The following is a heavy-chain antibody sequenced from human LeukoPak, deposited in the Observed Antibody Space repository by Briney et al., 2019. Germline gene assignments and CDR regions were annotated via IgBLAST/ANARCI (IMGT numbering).Heavy chain of an antibody. CDR2: VYYSGST. CDR1: GGSVSGYY. V-gene: IGHV4-59*02. Sequence: SETLSLTCVVSGGSVSGYYWGWIRQPPGRGLEWIGYVYYSGSTNYNPTFKSRITISVDTSRNQFSLQLSSVTAADTAVYYCARIHRYCSGGACYVLDNWGQGTLVAVSS. CDR3: ARIHRYCSGGACYVLDN. J-gene: IGHJ4*02. D-gene: IGHD2-15*01.